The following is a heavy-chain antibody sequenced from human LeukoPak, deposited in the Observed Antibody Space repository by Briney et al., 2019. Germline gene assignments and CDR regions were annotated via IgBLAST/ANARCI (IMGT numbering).Heavy chain of an antibody. CDR3: AKDQDDFWSAYSY. D-gene: IGHD3-3*01. Sequence: SETLSLTCTVSGGSISSYYWSWIRQPPGKGLEWIGYIYYSGSTNYNPSLKSRVTISVDTSKNQFSLKLSSVTAADTAIYYCAKDQDDFWSAYSYWGQGTLVTVSS. CDR1: GGSISSYY. J-gene: IGHJ4*02. V-gene: IGHV4-59*01. CDR2: IYYSGST.